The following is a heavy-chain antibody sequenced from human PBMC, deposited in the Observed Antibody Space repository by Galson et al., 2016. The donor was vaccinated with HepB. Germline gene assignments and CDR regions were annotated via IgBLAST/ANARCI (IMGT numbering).Heavy chain of an antibody. CDR1: GFNFSNYA. CDR2: ISGNGYYT. D-gene: IGHD3-3*01. J-gene: IGHJ4*02. Sequence: SLRLSCAASGFNFSNYAMSWVRQAPGKALEWVSGISGNGYYTYYADSAQGRLTISRDNSKNTLYLQMNSLRVEDTAVYYCTKDARTGGHYDFWSGFDDWGQGTLVTVSS. V-gene: IGHV3-23*01. CDR3: TKDARTGGHYDFWSGFDD.